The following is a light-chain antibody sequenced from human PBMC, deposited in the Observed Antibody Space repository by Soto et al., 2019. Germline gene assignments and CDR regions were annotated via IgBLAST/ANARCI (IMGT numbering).Light chain of an antibody. V-gene: IGKV1-39*01. Sequence: DIQMTQSPSSLSASVGDRVTITCRTSQSINTYLNWYQQKPGKAPKLLIYGESSLQSGVPLRFSGSGSGTDFTLTITNLQPEDFATYYCQESYSFLWGTCGQGTKVENK. CDR2: GES. CDR1: QSINTY. J-gene: IGKJ1*01. CDR3: QESYSFLWGT.